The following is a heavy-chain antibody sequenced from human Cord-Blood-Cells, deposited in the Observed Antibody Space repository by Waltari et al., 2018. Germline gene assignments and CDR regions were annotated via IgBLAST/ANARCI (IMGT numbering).Heavy chain of an antibody. CDR3: AREEGGMVRGVIDY. Sequence: QVQLVQSGAEVKKPGASVKVSCKASGYTFTGYYMHWVRQAPGQGLEWMGWNNPNSGGTNYAHKFQGRVTRTRDTSISTAYMELSRLRSDDTAVYYCAREEGGMVRGVIDYWGQGTLVTVSS. J-gene: IGHJ4*02. D-gene: IGHD3-10*01. CDR1: GYTFTGYY. CDR2: NNPNSGGT. V-gene: IGHV1-2*07.